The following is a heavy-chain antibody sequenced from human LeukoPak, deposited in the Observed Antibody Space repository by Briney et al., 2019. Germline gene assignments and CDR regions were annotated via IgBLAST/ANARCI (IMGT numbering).Heavy chain of an antibody. Sequence: GGSLRLSCAVSGFNVSSNYLNWVRQVPGKGPEWVSVIYSGGSTYYADSVKGRFTISRDNSKNTLYLQTNSLRAEDTAVYHCARVDSRTAQFDYWGQGTLVTVSS. J-gene: IGHJ4*02. CDR3: ARVDSRTAQFDY. CDR2: IYSGGST. V-gene: IGHV3-66*01. CDR1: GFNVSSNY. D-gene: IGHD6-13*01.